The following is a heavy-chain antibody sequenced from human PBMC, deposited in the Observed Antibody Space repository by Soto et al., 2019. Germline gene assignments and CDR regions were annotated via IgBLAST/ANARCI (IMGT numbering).Heavy chain of an antibody. D-gene: IGHD3-16*01. Sequence: EVQLEESGGGLVQPGGSLRLSCAASGFTFSRYTMNWVRQTPGKGLEWVSYISSGSLSIYYADSVKGRCTVSRDNAKNSLFLQMNSLRDEDTAVYYCARGGSSSDNGMDVW. CDR1: GFTFSRYT. CDR3: ARGGSSSDNGMDV. V-gene: IGHV3-48*02. CDR2: ISSGSLSI. J-gene: IGHJ6*01.